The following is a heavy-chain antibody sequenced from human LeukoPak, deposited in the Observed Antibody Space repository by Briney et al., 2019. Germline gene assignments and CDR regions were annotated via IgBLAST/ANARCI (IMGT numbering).Heavy chain of an antibody. CDR1: GFTFSSYG. CDR2: IWYDGSNK. J-gene: IGHJ4*02. D-gene: IGHD3-22*01. V-gene: IGHV3-33*01. CDR3: ARPFDYYDSSGYYLY. Sequence: GGSLRLSCAASGFTFSSYGMHWVRQAPGKGLEWVAVIWYDGSNKYYADSVKGRFTISRDNAKNSLYLQMNSLRAEDTAVYYCARPFDYYDSSGYYLYWGQGTLVTVSS.